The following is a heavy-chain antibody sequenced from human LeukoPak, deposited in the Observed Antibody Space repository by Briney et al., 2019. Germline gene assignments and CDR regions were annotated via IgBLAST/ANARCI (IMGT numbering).Heavy chain of an antibody. D-gene: IGHD2-2*01. J-gene: IGHJ6*02. CDR3: ARPYCRSTRCYLYLYGLDV. CDR2: ISWNSGSI. Sequence: GGSLRLSCAASGFTFDDYAMHWVRHAPGKGLEWVSGISWNSGSIGYADSVKGRFTVSRDSSKDTLYLHLNNVRTEDTAVYYCARPYCRSTRCYLYLYGLDVWGQGTTVTVSS. CDR1: GFTFDDYA. V-gene: IGHV3-9*01.